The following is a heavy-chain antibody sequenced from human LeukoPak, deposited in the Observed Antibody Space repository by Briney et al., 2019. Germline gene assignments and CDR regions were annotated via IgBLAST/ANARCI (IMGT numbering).Heavy chain of an antibody. Sequence: SETLSLTCTGSGYSISSGYYWGWIRQPPGKGLEWIGSIYHSGSTFYNPSLKSRVTISVDTSKNQLPLRLTSVTAADTAVYYCARLSGIYCDRGSCFNYFDSWGQGALVTVSS. D-gene: IGHD2-15*01. CDR3: ARLSGIYCDRGSCFNYFDS. CDR2: IYHSGST. CDR1: GYSISSGYY. V-gene: IGHV4-38-2*02. J-gene: IGHJ5*01.